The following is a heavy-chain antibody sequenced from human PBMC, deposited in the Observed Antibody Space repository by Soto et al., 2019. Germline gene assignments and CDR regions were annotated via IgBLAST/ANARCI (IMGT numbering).Heavy chain of an antibody. D-gene: IGHD2-15*01. CDR2: ISGSGGST. J-gene: IGHJ3*02. V-gene: IGHV3-23*01. Sequence: GGSLRLSCAASGFTFSTYAMSWVRQAPGKGLEWVSTISGSGGSTYYADSVKGRFTISRDNSKNTLYLQMNSLRAEDTAVYYCAKGKGGYPNGAFDIWGQGTMVTVS. CDR1: GFTFSTYA. CDR3: AKGKGGYPNGAFDI.